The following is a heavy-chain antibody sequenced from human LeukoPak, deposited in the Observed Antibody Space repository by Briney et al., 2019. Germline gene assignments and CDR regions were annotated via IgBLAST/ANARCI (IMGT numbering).Heavy chain of an antibody. J-gene: IGHJ4*02. CDR1: GGSISSYY. V-gene: IGHV4-59*08. D-gene: IGHD4-17*01. Sequence: SETLSLTCTVSGGSISSYYWSWIRQPPGKGLEWIGYIYYSGSTNYNPSLKSRVTISVDTSKNQFSLKLSSVTAADTAVYYCARHGTNYKSYGDYWDYWGQGTLVTVSS. CDR2: IYYSGST. CDR3: ARHGTNYKSYGDYWDY.